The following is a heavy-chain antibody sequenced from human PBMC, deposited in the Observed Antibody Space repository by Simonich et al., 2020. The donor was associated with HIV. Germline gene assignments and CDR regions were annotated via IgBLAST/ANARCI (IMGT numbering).Heavy chain of an antibody. CDR2: ITPGGSR. Sequence: QVQLVQSGAEVKKPGASVKVSCKASGYTFTSYYMNWVRQAPGQGLEWMGKITPGGSRTYAQKFQGRVTMTRDTSTSTVYMELSSLRSVDTAVYYCARGDYDILKGHEVTEYFQDWGQGTLVIVSS. D-gene: IGHD3-9*01. CDR1: GYTFTSYY. CDR3: ARGDYDILKGHEVTEYFQD. V-gene: IGHV1-46*01. J-gene: IGHJ1*01.